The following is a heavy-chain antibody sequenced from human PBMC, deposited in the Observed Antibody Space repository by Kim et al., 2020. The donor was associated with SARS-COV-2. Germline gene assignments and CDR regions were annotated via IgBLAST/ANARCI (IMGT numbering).Heavy chain of an antibody. CDR1: GFTFDDYA. J-gene: IGHJ3*02. Sequence: GGSLRLSCAASGFTFDDYAMHWVRQAPGKGLEWVSGISWNSGSIGYADSVKGRFTISRDNAKNSLYLQMNSLRAEDTALYYCAKLDYYDSSGYYYDAFDIWGQGTMVTVSS. CDR3: AKLDYYDSSGYYYDAFDI. D-gene: IGHD3-22*01. V-gene: IGHV3-9*01. CDR2: ISWNSGSI.